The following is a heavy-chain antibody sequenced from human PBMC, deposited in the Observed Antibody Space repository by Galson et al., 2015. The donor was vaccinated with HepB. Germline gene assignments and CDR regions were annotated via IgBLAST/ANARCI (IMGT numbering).Heavy chain of an antibody. CDR1: RDRVSSNSAA. Sequence: CAISRDRVSSNSAAWNWIRQSPSRGLEWLGRTYYRSKWYNDYAVSVKSRITINPDTSKNQFSLQLNSVTPEDTAVYYCARAREDDYNWITYYFDYWGQGTLVTVSS. V-gene: IGHV6-1*01. CDR2: TYYRSKWYN. J-gene: IGHJ4*02. CDR3: ARAREDDYNWITYYFDY. D-gene: IGHD1-20*01.